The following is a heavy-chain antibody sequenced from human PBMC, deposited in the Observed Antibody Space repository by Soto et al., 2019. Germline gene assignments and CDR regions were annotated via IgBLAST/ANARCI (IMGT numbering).Heavy chain of an antibody. V-gene: IGHV3-7*01. CDR1: GFTFRSNW. J-gene: IGHJ4*02. CDR2: IKPDGSGK. Sequence: GGSLRLSCAASGFTFRSNWMSWVRQAPGRGLEWVANIKPDGSGKYYLDSVRGRFTISRDNAENSLFLQIDSLRVEDTAVYYCARDVGVQELDYWGQGTLVTVPS. CDR3: ARDVGVQELDY. D-gene: IGHD6-6*01.